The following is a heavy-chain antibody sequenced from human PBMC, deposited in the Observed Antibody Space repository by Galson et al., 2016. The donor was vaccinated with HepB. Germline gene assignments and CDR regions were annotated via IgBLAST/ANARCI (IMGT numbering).Heavy chain of an antibody. CDR3: AIAPRAFWRGSAIEF. CDR2: ICSTGSFI. CDR1: GFIFSGYS. J-gene: IGHJ4*02. Sequence: SLRLSCAASGFIFSGYSMSWVRQAPGKGLEWVSSICSTGSFIYFADSVKGRFTISRDEAQNPLFLQMNSLRGEDTAVYYCAIAPRAFWRGSAIEFWGQGSLVTVSS. V-gene: IGHV3-21*01. D-gene: IGHD3-3*01.